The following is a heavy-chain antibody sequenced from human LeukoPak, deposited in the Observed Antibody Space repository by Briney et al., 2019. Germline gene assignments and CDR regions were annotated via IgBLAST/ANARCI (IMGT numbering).Heavy chain of an antibody. Sequence: SETLSLTCGVSGYSITSGYYWGWIRQPPGKGLEWIGSIYYSGSTYYNPSLKSRVTISVDTSKNQFSLKLSSVTAADTAVYYCARWGAYDSSGYFIDAFDIWGQGTMVTVSS. CDR1: GYSITSGYY. CDR3: ARWGAYDSSGYFIDAFDI. CDR2: IYYSGST. V-gene: IGHV4-38-2*01. D-gene: IGHD3-22*01. J-gene: IGHJ3*02.